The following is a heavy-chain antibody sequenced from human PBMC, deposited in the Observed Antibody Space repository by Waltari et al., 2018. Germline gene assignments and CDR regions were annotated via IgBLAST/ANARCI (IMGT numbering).Heavy chain of an antibody. CDR3: GTREYLGDTIHY. CDR2: IYPCDVQT. CDR1: GFTFINNW. V-gene: IGHV5-51*01. Sequence: EVQLVQSGAEVKKPGESLKISCKASGFTFINNWIGWVRHMPVTGLEWMGIIYPCDVQTLSSPSFQGHVTISADRSITTAYLHWSSRQSSDIGLYYCGTREYLGDTIHYWGQGTLVTVSS. D-gene: IGHD1-26*01. J-gene: IGHJ4*02.